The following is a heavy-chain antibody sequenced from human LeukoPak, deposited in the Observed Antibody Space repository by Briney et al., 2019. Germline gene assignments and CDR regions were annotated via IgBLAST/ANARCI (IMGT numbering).Heavy chain of an antibody. CDR1: GYSLTALA. V-gene: IGHV1-24*01. D-gene: IGHD4-17*01. J-gene: IGHJ5*02. CDR2: FDPDDGAR. CDR3: ASDRTMTTVTSGQSWDDP. Sequence: ASVKVSCKVSGYSLTALAIHWVRQAPGKGLEWMGRFDPDDGARIYSQRFQDRFLMTVDPSSDTAYMELSGLRSEDTAVYFCASDRTMTTVTSGQSWDDPWGQGTLVTVSS.